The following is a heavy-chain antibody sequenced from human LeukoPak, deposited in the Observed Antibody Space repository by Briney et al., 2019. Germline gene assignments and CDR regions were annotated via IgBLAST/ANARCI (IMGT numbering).Heavy chain of an antibody. CDR1: GGSISSSSYY. V-gene: IGHV4-39*07. D-gene: IGHD6-19*01. CDR2: MYYSGST. CDR3: ARAKRQWLVGATIRGDNPPYYFDY. Sequence: SETLSLTCTVSGGSISSSSYYWGWIRQPPGKGLEWIGSMYYSGSTYYNSSLKSRVTIPVDTSKKQYSLKVNSVTAADTAMYYCARAKRQWLVGATIRGDNPPYYFDYWGQGTLVTVSS. J-gene: IGHJ4*02.